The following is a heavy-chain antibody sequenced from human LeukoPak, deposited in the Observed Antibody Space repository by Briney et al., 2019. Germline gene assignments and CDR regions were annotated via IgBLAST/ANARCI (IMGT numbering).Heavy chain of an antibody. V-gene: IGHV3-48*01. J-gene: IGHJ4*02. CDR1: GFTFRSYS. CDR2: ISSSSSTI. D-gene: IGHD3-10*01. Sequence: GGSLRLSCAASGFTFRSYSMHWVRQAPGRGLEWVSYISSSSSTIYYADSVKGRFTISRDNAKSSLYLQMNSLKTEDTAVYYCTRKSYGSGSNDYWGQGTLVTVSS. CDR3: TRKSYGSGSNDY.